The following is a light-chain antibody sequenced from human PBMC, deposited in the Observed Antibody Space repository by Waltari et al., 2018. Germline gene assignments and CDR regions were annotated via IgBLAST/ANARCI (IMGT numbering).Light chain of an antibody. CDR3: QQSGGSPFT. J-gene: IGKJ3*01. CDR1: QSIPSNY. V-gene: IGKV3-20*01. CDR2: IES. Sequence: IVLTQSPGTLSLSPGERATLSCRASQSIPSNYLAWYQQRPGRAPRLLIYIESSRATGIPDRFSGSGSGTDFTLTISRLEPEDFAVYYCQQSGGSPFTFGPGTRVDI.